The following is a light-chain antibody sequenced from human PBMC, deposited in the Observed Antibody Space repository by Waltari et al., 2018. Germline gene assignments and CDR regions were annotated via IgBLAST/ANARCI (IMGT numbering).Light chain of an antibody. CDR3: ATWDDSLTGWV. Sequence: QSVLTQSPSASGTPGQRVTISCSGSSSNTGSYYVYWYQQLSGTAPKLLIYRNNERPSGVPDRFSGSKSGTSASLAITGLRSEDEAHYYCATWDDSLTGWVFGGGTKLAVL. CDR2: RNN. V-gene: IGLV1-47*01. J-gene: IGLJ3*02. CDR1: SSNTGSYY.